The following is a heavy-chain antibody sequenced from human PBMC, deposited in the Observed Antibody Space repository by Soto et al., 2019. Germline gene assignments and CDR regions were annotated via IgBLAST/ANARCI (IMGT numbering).Heavy chain of an antibody. V-gene: IGHV3-74*01. J-gene: IGHJ4*02. D-gene: IGHD2-2*01. CDR1: GFTFSSHW. CDR2: VDLDGSTT. CDR3: VRALFSSTGLDY. Sequence: GGSLRLSCVASGFTFSSHWMHWVRQAPGKGLVWVSRVDLDGSTTHYADSVKGRFTISRDNAKNTLYLQMSSLRADDSAVYYCVRALFSSTGLDYWGQGTLVTISS.